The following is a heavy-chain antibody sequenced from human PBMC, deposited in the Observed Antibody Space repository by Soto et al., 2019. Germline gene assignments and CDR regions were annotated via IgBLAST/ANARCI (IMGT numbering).Heavy chain of an antibody. CDR1: GYIFTNFG. Sequence: GPSVKVSCKASGYIFTNFGISWVRQAPGQGPEWMGWISGYNGNTKYAQTVQGRVTMTTDTSTSTAYMELRSLRSDDTAVYYCARGGSSWSAEYYQHWGQGTPVTVSS. V-gene: IGHV1-18*01. J-gene: IGHJ1*01. D-gene: IGHD6-13*01. CDR3: ARGGSSWSAEYYQH. CDR2: ISGYNGNT.